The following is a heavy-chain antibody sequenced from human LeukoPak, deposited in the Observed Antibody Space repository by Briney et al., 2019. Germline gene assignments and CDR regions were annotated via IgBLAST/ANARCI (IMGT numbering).Heavy chain of an antibody. V-gene: IGHV3-11*04. D-gene: IGHD4-17*01. J-gene: IGHJ4*02. Sequence: PGGSLRLSCAASGFTFSDYYMSWIRQAPGKGLEWVSYISSSGSTIYYADSVKGRFTISRDNSKNTLYLQMNSLRVEDTAVYYCARDGDGDYVFSYYFDYWGQGTLVTVSS. CDR2: ISSSGSTI. CDR1: GFTFSDYY. CDR3: ARDGDGDYVFSYYFDY.